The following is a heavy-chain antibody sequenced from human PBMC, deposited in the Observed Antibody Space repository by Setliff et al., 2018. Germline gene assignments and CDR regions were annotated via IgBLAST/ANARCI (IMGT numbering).Heavy chain of an antibody. CDR2: IYNIGET. CDR1: GLTVSNDF. CDR3: ARDRGGTNPWFDF. J-gene: IGHJ5*01. V-gene: IGHV3-53*01. Sequence: GGSLRLSCVVSGLTVSNDFMGWVRQAPGKGLEWVSVIYNIGETRYADSVKGRFTLSRDKSKNTLYLHLSSLRVEDTATYYCARDRGGTNPWFDFWGQGTQVTVSS. D-gene: IGHD3-10*01.